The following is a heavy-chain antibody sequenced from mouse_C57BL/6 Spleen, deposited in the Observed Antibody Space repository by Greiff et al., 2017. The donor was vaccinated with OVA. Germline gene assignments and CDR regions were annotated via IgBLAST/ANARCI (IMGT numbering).Heavy chain of an antibody. CDR1: GYTFTSYW. CDR2: IDPSDSYT. J-gene: IGHJ4*01. CDR3: ERGWDGPMDY. D-gene: IGHD4-1*01. Sequence: QVQLQQPGAELVRPGTSVKLSCKASGYTFTSYWMHWVKQRPGQGLEWIGKIDPSDSYTNYNQKFKGKATLTVDKSSSTAYMQLSSLTSEDSAVYYCERGWDGPMDYWGQGTSRTVSS. V-gene: IGHV1-59*01.